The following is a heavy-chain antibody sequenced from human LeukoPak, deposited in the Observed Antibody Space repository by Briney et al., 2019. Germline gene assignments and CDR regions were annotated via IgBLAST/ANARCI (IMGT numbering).Heavy chain of an antibody. V-gene: IGHV3-23*01. J-gene: IGHJ3*02. CDR2: ISGSGGST. D-gene: IGHD3-3*01. Sequence: GGSLRLSCAASGFTFSSYAMSWVRQAPGKGLEWVSAISGSGGSTYYADSVKGRFTISRDNSKNTLYLQMNSLRAEDTAVYYCAKHVLRFLEWLPIDAFDIWGQGTMVTVSP. CDR1: GFTFSSYA. CDR3: AKHVLRFLEWLPIDAFDI.